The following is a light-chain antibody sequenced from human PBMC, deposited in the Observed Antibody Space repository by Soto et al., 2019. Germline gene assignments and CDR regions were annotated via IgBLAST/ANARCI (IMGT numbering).Light chain of an antibody. Sequence: EKVMTQSPATLSVSPGERATLSCRASQSISSNLAWYQQKPGQAPRLLIYGASTRATGIPARFSGSGSGTEFTLTISSLQSEDFAVYYCQQYNNWPLTFGQGTKVDIK. V-gene: IGKV3-15*01. CDR2: GAS. J-gene: IGKJ1*01. CDR3: QQYNNWPLT. CDR1: QSISSN.